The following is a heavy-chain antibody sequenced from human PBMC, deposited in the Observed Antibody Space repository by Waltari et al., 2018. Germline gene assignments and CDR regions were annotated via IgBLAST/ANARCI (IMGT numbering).Heavy chain of an antibody. Sequence: QLQLQESGPGLVKPSETLSLTCTVSGGSISSSSYYWGWIRQPPGKGREWIGSIYYSGSTYYNPPLKRRGTISVDTSKNQFSLKLSSVTAADTAVYYCAGQIQLWSWYYYYYGMDVWGQGTTVTVSS. D-gene: IGHD5-18*01. CDR3: AGQIQLWSWYYYYYGMDV. CDR2: IYYSGST. CDR1: GGSISSSSYY. J-gene: IGHJ6*02. V-gene: IGHV4-39*07.